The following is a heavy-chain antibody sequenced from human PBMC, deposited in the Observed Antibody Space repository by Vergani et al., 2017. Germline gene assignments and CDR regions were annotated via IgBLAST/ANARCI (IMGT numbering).Heavy chain of an antibody. CDR2: IWYDGSNK. V-gene: IGHV3-33*06. CDR1: GFTFSSHG. Sequence: QVQLVESEGGVVQPGRSLTLSCVASGFTFSSHGMHWVRQAPGKGLEWVAVIWYDGSNKYYGDSGKGRFTISRDNSKNTLYLQMNSLRAEDTAVYYCAKEGYGDYFVHAFDIWGQGTMVTVSS. CDR3: AKEGYGDYFVHAFDI. J-gene: IGHJ3*02. D-gene: IGHD4-17*01.